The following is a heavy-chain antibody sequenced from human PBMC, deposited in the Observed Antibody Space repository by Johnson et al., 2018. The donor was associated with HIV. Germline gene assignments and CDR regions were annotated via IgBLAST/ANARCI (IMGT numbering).Heavy chain of an antibody. CDR2: IKEDGSEK. J-gene: IGHJ3*02. V-gene: IGHV3-7*05. Sequence: VQLVESGGGLVQPGGSLRLSCAVSGFSIRNFWMTWVRQAPGKRLEWVANIKEDGSEKNYVDSVKGRFTISRDNAKNSLYLQMNSLRAEDTAKYYCARDELYRMYALTALDIWGQGTMVIVSS. CDR1: GFSIRNFW. CDR3: ARDELYRMYALTALDI. D-gene: IGHD2-15*01.